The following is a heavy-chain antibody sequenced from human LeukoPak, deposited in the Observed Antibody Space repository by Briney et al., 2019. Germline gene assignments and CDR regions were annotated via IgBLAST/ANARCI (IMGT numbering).Heavy chain of an antibody. V-gene: IGHV1-2*02. CDR3: ARGETWIQLWPHGAFDI. CDR1: GYTFTGYY. Sequence: ASVKVSCKASGYTFTGYYMHWVRQAPGQGLEWMGWINPNSGGTNYAQKFQGRVTMTRDTSISTAYMELSRLRSDDTAVYYCARGETWIQLWPHGAFDIWGQGTMVTVSS. CDR2: INPNSGGT. J-gene: IGHJ3*02. D-gene: IGHD5-18*01.